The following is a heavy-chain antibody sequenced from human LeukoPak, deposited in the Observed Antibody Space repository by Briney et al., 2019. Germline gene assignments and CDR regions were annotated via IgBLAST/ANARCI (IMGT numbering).Heavy chain of an antibody. V-gene: IGHV5-51*01. CDR3: ARSGSLGTFDI. CDR1: GYSFTNYW. D-gene: IGHD1-26*01. CDR2: IYPGDSDS. Sequence: GESLKISCKGSGYSFTNYWIGWVRQMPGKGLEWMGIIYPGDSDSRYSPSFQGQVTISADKSISAAYLQWSSLKASDPAMYYCARSGSLGTFDIWGQGTMVTVSS. J-gene: IGHJ3*02.